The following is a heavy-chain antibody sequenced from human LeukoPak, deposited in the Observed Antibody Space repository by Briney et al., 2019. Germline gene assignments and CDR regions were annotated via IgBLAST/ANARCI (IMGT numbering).Heavy chain of an antibody. V-gene: IGHV3-48*04. Sequence: PGGSLRLSCAASGVTFSNYSMNWVRQAPGKGLEWVSYISSSSSTMYYADSVTGRFTISRDTAKNSLYLQMNSLRAEDTAVYYCATMGGYYDFWSGYLSSNYYYYYMDVWGKGTTVTVSS. D-gene: IGHD3-3*01. CDR2: ISSSSSTM. J-gene: IGHJ6*03. CDR3: ATMGGYYDFWSGYLSSNYYYYYMDV. CDR1: GVTFSNYS.